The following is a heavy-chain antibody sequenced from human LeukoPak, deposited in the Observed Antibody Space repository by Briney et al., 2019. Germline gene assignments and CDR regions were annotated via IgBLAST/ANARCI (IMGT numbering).Heavy chain of an antibody. Sequence: SQTLSLTCAISGDSVSSNSAAWNWIRQSPSRGLEWLGRTYYRSKWYNDYAVSVKSRITINPDTSKNQFSLQLNSVTPEDTAVHYCARDGYSSGWTGYYFDYWGQGTLVTVSS. CDR1: GDSVSSNSAA. D-gene: IGHD6-19*01. CDR2: TYYRSKWYN. V-gene: IGHV6-1*01. CDR3: ARDGYSSGWTGYYFDY. J-gene: IGHJ4*02.